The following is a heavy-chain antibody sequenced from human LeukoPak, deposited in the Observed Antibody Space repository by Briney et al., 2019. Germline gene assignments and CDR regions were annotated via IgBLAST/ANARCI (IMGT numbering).Heavy chain of an antibody. CDR1: GGSITSSTYY. D-gene: IGHD3-9*01. J-gene: IGHJ4*02. Sequence: PSETLSLTCTVSGGSITSSTYYWGWVRQPPGKGLEWIGHMYYTGSTYHNPSLKSRVTTSVDTSKKQFSLKLTSVTAADTAVYYCARGSIKNFDYWGQGILVTVSS. CDR3: ARGSIKNFDY. CDR2: MYYTGST. V-gene: IGHV4-39*07.